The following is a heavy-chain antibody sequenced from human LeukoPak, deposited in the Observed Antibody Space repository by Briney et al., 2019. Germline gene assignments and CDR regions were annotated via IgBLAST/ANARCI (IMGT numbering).Heavy chain of an antibody. D-gene: IGHD3-22*01. Sequence: ASVKVSCKASGYTFTGYYMHWAPQAPGQGLEWMGWINPNSGGTNYAQKFQGRVTMTRDTSISTAYMELIRLRSDDTAVYYCARSLYYYDSTSSFGYWGQGTLVTVSS. CDR1: GYTFTGYY. CDR3: ARSLYYYDSTSSFGY. CDR2: INPNSGGT. V-gene: IGHV1-2*02. J-gene: IGHJ4*02.